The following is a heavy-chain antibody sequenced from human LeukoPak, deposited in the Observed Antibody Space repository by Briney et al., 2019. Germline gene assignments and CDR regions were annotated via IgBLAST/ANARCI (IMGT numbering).Heavy chain of an antibody. CDR3: ARLIVYCSSTSCWDYYYYGMDV. CDR2: IYYSRST. J-gene: IGHJ6*04. Sequence: SETLSLTCTVSGGSISSYYWSWIRQPPGKGLEWIGYIYYSRSTNYNPSLKSRVTISVDTSKNQFSLKLSSVTAADTAVYYCARLIVYCSSTSCWDYYYYGMDVWGKGTTVTVSS. V-gene: IGHV4-59*01. CDR1: GGSISSYY. D-gene: IGHD2-2*01.